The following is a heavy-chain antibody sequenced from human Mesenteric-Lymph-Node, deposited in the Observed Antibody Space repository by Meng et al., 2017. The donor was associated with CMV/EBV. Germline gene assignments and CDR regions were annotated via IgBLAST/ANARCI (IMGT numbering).Heavy chain of an antibody. CDR1: GFTFSSYS. D-gene: IGHD3-3*01. CDR3: ARDLVTIFGVVRGMDV. V-gene: IGHV3-21*01. J-gene: IGHJ6*02. Sequence: GGSLRLSCAASGFTFSSYSMNWVRQAPGKGLEWVSSISSSSSYIYYADSVKGRFTISRDNAKNSLYLQMNSLRAEDTAVYYCARDLVTIFGVVRGMDVWGQGTTVTVSS. CDR2: ISSSSSYI.